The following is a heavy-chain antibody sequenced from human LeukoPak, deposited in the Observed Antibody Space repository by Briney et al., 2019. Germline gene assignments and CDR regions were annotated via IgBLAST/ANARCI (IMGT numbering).Heavy chain of an antibody. CDR1: GFTFSSYA. D-gene: IGHD3-16*02. Sequence: PGGSLRLSCAASGFTFSSYAMHWVRQAPGKGLEWVAFISYDGSNKYYADSVKGRFSISRDNSKNTLYLQMNSLRAEDTAVYYCAKDREDYVWGSYRYTSTFDYWGQGTLVTVSS. CDR2: ISYDGSNK. J-gene: IGHJ4*02. CDR3: AKDREDYVWGSYRYTSTFDY. V-gene: IGHV3-30*18.